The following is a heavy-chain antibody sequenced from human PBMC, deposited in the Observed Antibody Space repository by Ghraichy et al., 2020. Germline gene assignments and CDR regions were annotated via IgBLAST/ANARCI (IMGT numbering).Heavy chain of an antibody. CDR2: IYYSGST. Sequence: SETLSLTCTVSGGSISSYYWSWIRQPPGKGLEWIGYIYYSGSTNYNPSLKSRVTISVDTSKNQFSLKLSSVTAADTAVYYCARGNALWGQGTLVTVSS. CDR1: GGSISSYY. CDR3: ARGNAL. V-gene: IGHV4-59*01. J-gene: IGHJ4*02. D-gene: IGHD4-11*01.